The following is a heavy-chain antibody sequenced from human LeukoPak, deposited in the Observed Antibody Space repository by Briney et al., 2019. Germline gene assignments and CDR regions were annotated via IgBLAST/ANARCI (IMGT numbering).Heavy chain of an antibody. D-gene: IGHD3-10*01. V-gene: IGHV4-39*07. CDR1: GGSISSSSYY. CDR2: IYYSGST. CDR3: ARDTTMVRGVMSVSDY. Sequence: SETLSLTCTVSGGSISSSSYYWGWIRQPPGKGLEWIGSIYYSGSTYYNPSLKSRVTISVDTSKNQFSLKLSSVTAADTAVYYCARDTTMVRGVMSVSDYWGQGTLVTVSS. J-gene: IGHJ4*02.